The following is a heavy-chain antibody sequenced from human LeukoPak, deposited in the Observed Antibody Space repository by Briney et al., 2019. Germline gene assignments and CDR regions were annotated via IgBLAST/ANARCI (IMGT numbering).Heavy chain of an antibody. J-gene: IGHJ4*02. CDR2: ISYDGGNK. CDR1: GFTFSSYG. Sequence: GGSLRLSCAASGFTFSSYGMHWVRQAPGKGLEWVAVISYDGGNKYYADSVKGRFTISRDNSKNTLYLQMNSLRAEDTAVYYCAKDRSGGSGSYYSGLLDYWGQGTLVTVSS. D-gene: IGHD3-10*01. V-gene: IGHV3-30*18. CDR3: AKDRSGGSGSYYSGLLDY.